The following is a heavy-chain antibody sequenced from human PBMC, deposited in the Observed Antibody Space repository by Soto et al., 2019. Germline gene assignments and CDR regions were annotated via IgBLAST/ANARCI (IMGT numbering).Heavy chain of an antibody. V-gene: IGHV3-23*01. J-gene: IGHJ3*02. CDR3: AKVLGFRSGDMNAFDI. D-gene: IGHD3-3*01. Sequence: GGSLRLSCAASGFTFSSYAMSWVRQAPGKGLEWFSAISGSGGSTYYADSVKGRFTISRDNSNNTLYLQMNILRAEDTAVDYCAKVLGFRSGDMNAFDIWGQGTMVTVSS. CDR1: GFTFSSYA. CDR2: ISGSGGST.